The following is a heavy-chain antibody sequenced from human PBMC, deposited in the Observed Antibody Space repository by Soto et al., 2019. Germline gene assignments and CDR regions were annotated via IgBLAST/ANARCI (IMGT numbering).Heavy chain of an antibody. CDR3: TTEPPRNYYYSSGYYSQAAYYYYGMYV. J-gene: IGHJ6*02. CDR2: IKSKTDGGTT. CDR1: GFTFSNAW. V-gene: IGHV3-15*07. Sequence: GSLRLSCAASGFTFSNAWMNWVRQAPGKGLEWVGRIKSKTDGGTTDYAAPVKGRFTISRDDSKNTLYLQMNSLKTEDTAVYYCTTEPPRNYYYSSGYYSQAAYYYYGMYVWGRGTTVTVSS. D-gene: IGHD3-22*01.